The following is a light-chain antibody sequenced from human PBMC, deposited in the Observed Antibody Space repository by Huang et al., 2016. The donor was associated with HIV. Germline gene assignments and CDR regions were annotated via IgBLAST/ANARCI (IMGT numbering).Light chain of an antibody. J-gene: IGKJ2*01. V-gene: IGKV3-15*01. CDR2: GAS. CDR1: QSVDTN. Sequence: EIIMTQSQATLSLSPGEGDSLSCRANQSVDTNLAWYRHRPGQSPSILIFGASTRASGLPGRCSGSGSGTQFTLTVSGLQSEDFAVYYCQQYHNWPYTFGQGTKLEI. CDR3: QQYHNWPYT.